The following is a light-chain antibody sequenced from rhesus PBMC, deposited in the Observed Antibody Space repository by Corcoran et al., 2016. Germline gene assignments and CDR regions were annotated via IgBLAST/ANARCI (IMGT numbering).Light chain of an antibody. V-gene: IGKV1-69*01. CDR2: RAS. J-gene: IGKJ3*01. CDR3: QHHDNSPFT. Sequence: DIQMTQSPSSLSASVGDRVTITCRASQDINNWLDWYQQKPWKTPKLQNYRASNLETGVPSRFRGSGSGTDFSLTIRSLQPDNIATYYCQHHDNSPFTFGPGTKLDIK. CDR1: QDINNW.